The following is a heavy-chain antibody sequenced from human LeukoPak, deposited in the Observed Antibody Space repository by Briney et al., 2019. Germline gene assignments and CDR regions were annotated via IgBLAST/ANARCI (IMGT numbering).Heavy chain of an antibody. CDR1: GYTFTSYY. Sequence: ASVKVSCKASGYTFTSYYMHWVRQAPGQGLEWMGIINPSGGSTSYAQKFQGRVSITTDESTSTAYMELMSLRSEDTAVYYCARIEGDYGVFVYWGQGTLVTVSS. V-gene: IGHV1-46*01. CDR3: ARIEGDYGVFVY. D-gene: IGHD4-17*01. CDR2: INPSGGST. J-gene: IGHJ4*02.